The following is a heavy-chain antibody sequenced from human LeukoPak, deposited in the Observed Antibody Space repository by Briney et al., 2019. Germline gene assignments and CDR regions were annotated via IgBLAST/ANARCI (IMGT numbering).Heavy chain of an antibody. CDR3: ARDPTPHCSGGSCHAPFDY. Sequence: QSGGSLRLSCAASGFTFSSYAMHWVRQAPGKGLEWVAVISYDGSNKYYADSVKGRFTISRDNSKNTLYLQMNSLRAEDTAVYYCARDPTPHCSGGSCHAPFDYWGQGTLVTVSS. D-gene: IGHD2-15*01. CDR1: GFTFSSYA. J-gene: IGHJ4*02. V-gene: IGHV3-30-3*01. CDR2: ISYDGSNK.